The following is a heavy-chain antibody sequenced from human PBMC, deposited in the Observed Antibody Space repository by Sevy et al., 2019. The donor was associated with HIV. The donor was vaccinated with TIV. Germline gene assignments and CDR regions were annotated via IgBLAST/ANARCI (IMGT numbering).Heavy chain of an antibody. V-gene: IGHV3-33*01. D-gene: IGHD2-15*01. CDR2: IWYDGINK. Sequence: GGSLRLSCAASGFTFSSYGMHWVRQAPGKGLEWVAVIWYDGINKYYGDSVKCRFTISRDNSKNTVYLEMNSLRAEDTAVYYCARAGDIVEVVARYGMDVWGQGTTVTVSS. CDR1: GFTFSSYG. J-gene: IGHJ6*02. CDR3: ARAGDIVEVVARYGMDV.